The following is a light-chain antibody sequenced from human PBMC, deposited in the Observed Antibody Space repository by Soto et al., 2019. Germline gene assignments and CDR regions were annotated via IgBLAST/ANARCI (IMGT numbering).Light chain of an antibody. CDR2: HAS. Sequence: IVLTQSPGTLSLSPGERATLSCRASQNISYDYLAWHQQKPDQAPRLLLYHASKRAPGIPDRYSGSGSATDFNLTISGWKSQDFAVYYCHQYSSSPVTLGHGTTVEIK. CDR3: HQYSSSPVT. CDR1: QNISYDY. V-gene: IGKV3-20*01. J-gene: IGKJ2*01.